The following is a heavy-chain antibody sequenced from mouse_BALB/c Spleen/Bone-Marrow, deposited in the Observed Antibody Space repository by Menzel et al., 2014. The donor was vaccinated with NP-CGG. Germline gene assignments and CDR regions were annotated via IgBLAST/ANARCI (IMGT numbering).Heavy chain of an antibody. V-gene: IGHV5-12-2*01. CDR1: GFTFRTYT. CDR2: ISNAGGVT. J-gene: IGHJ4*01. CDR3: APLTGSMDY. Sequence: EVKLMESGGGLVQPGGSLKLSCAASGFTFRTYTMSWVRQTPEKRLEWVAYISNAGGVTYYQDTVKGRLTISRDNAKNTLYLQMSGLKSEDTAMYYCAPLTGSMDYWGQGTSVTVSS.